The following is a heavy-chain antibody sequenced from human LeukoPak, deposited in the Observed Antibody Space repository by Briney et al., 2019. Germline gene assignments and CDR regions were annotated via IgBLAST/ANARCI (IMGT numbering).Heavy chain of an antibody. CDR3: ARGGKAARIRYYYMDV. CDR2: INHSGST. J-gene: IGHJ6*03. Sequence: SETLSLTCAVYGGSFSGYYWSWIRQPPGKGLEWIGEINHSGSTNYNPSLKSRVTISVDTSKNQFSLKLSSVTAADTAVYYCARGGKAARIRYYYMDVRGKGTTVTVSS. V-gene: IGHV4-34*01. D-gene: IGHD6-6*01. CDR1: GGSFSGYY.